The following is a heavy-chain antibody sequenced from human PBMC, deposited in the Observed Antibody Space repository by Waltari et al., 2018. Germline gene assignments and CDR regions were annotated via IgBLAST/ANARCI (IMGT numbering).Heavy chain of an antibody. CDR2: INPNRGVT. Sequence: QVQLVQSGAEVKKPGSSVKVSCKASGGTFSSYAISWVRQAPGQGLEWVGRINPNRGVTDYAQKFQGRVSMTRDTSISTAYMELNRLTSDDTAVYYCAREVVLDFWGQGTLVTVSS. V-gene: IGHV1-2*06. J-gene: IGHJ4*02. CDR1: GGTFSSYA. CDR3: AREVVLDF. D-gene: IGHD2-15*01.